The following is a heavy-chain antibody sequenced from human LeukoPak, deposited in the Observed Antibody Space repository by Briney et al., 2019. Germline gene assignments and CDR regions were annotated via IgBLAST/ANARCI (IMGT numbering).Heavy chain of an antibody. J-gene: IGHJ6*02. CDR3: AKESWLGRHYCGVDV. V-gene: IGHV3-23*01. CDR1: GFTFNSNA. CDR2: VSGNGGTT. D-gene: IGHD1-1*01. Sequence: PGGSLRLSCAASGFTFNSNAMSWVRQAPGKGLEWVSAVSGNGGTTYYADSVEGRFTISRDNSKNTLYLQMSSLRAEDTAVYYCAKESWLGRHYCGVDVWGQGTTVTVSS.